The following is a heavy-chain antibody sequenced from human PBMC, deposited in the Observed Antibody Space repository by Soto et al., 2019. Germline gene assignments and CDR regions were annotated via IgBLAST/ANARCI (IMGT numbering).Heavy chain of an antibody. Sequence: QVQLVQSGAEVKKPGSSVKVSCKASGGTFSSYAISWVRQAPGQGLEWMGGIIPIFGTANYAQKFQGRVTITADESTRTAYMEMSSLRSEDPAVYYCARGWVQEHLDYWGQGTLVTVSS. V-gene: IGHV1-69*12. CDR2: IIPIFGTA. CDR3: ARGWVQEHLDY. CDR1: GGTFSSYA. J-gene: IGHJ4*02. D-gene: IGHD1-1*01.